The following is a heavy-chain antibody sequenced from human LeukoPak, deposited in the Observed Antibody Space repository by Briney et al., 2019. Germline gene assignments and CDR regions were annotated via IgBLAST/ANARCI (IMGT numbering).Heavy chain of an antibody. V-gene: IGHV4-59*01. D-gene: IGHD3-3*01. CDR2: IYYSGST. CDR3: ARGEWSGLKDGFNI. Sequence: SETLSLTCSVPGVSISSYYWSWIRQTPRRARQWIGYIYYSGSTDYNPSLKSRATISVDTSKNQFSLKLSSLTAADTAVYYCARGEWSGLKDGFNIWGPGTMVTVSS. J-gene: IGHJ3*02. CDR1: GVSISSYY.